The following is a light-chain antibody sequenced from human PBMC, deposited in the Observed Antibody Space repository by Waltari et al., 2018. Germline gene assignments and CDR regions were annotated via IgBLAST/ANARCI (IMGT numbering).Light chain of an antibody. CDR2: KTS. J-gene: IGKJ4*01. CDR1: QSFSNW. CDR3: QQYDSNPLT. V-gene: IGKV1-5*03. Sequence: DIQMTQSPSTLSASVGDSVTITCRASQSFSNWLAWYQQKPGKAPKLLIYKTSTLESGVPSMVSGSGSGTEFTLTISSLQPDDFASYYCQQYDSNPLTFGGGTKVEV.